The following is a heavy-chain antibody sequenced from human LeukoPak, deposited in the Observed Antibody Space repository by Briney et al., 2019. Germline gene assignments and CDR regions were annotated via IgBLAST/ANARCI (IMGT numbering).Heavy chain of an antibody. V-gene: IGHV3-23*01. Sequence: GGSLRLSCAASGFTFSSYAMSWVRQAPGKGLEWVSAISGSGGSTYYADSVKGRFTISRDSSKNTLYLQMNSLRAEDTALYYCARALEGSYYRFRYWGPGTLVTVSS. CDR1: GFTFSSYA. J-gene: IGHJ4*02. CDR3: ARALEGSYYRFRY. D-gene: IGHD1-26*01. CDR2: ISGSGGST.